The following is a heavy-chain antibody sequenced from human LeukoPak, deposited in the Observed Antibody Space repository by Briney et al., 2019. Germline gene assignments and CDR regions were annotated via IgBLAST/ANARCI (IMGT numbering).Heavy chain of an antibody. J-gene: IGHJ5*02. CDR3: ARDRSYGLNWFDP. Sequence: KPSETLSLTCTVSGGSISSGSYYWSWIRQPAGKGLEWIGRIYTSGSTNYNPSLKSRVTISVDASKNQFSLKLSSVTAADTAVYYCARDRSYGLNWFDPWGQGTLVTVSS. CDR1: GGSISSGSYY. V-gene: IGHV4-61*02. CDR2: IYTSGST. D-gene: IGHD5-18*01.